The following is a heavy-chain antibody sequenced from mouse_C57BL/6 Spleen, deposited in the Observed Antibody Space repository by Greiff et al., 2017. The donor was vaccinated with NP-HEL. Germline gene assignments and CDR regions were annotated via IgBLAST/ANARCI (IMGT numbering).Heavy chain of an antibody. CDR3: ARGITIVTTYFDY. CDR1: GYSFTSYY. V-gene: IGHV1-66*01. J-gene: IGHJ2*01. D-gene: IGHD2-5*01. Sequence: QVQLQQSGPELVKPGASVKISCKASGYSFTSYYIHWVKQRPGQGLEWIGWIYPGSGNTKYNEKFKGKATLTADTSSSTAYMQLSSLTSEDSAVYYCARGITIVTTYFDYWGQGTTLTVSS. CDR2: IYPGSGNT.